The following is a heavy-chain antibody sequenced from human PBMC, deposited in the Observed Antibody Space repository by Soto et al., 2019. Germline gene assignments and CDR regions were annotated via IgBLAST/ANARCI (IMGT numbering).Heavy chain of an antibody. CDR3: AKVRVKDYYYYAMDV. D-gene: IGHD4-4*01. V-gene: IGHV3-30*18. J-gene: IGHJ6*02. CDR1: GFTFSSYG. CDR2: ISSDGTSR. Sequence: PGGSLRLSCAASGFTFSSYGMHWVRQAPGKGLEWVAVISSDGTSRFYADSVKGRFTISRDNSKNTLYLQMNSLRAEDTAMYYCAKVRVKDYYYYAMDVWGQGXTVTVSS.